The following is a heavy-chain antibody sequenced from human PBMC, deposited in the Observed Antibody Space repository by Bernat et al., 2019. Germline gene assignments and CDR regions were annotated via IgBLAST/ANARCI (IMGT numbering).Heavy chain of an antibody. J-gene: IGHJ6*03. CDR2: IKQDGSEK. CDR3: ATLVVPGYYSYMDV. Sequence: EVQLVESGGGLVQPGGSLRLSCAASGFTFSSYWMSWVRQAPGKGLEWVANIKQDGSEKYYVDSVKGRFTSSRDNAKKSVYLQRKSLRAEDTAVYYCATLVVPGYYSYMDVWGKGTTVTVAS. D-gene: IGHD2-2*01. CDR1: GFTFSSYW. V-gene: IGHV3-7*01.